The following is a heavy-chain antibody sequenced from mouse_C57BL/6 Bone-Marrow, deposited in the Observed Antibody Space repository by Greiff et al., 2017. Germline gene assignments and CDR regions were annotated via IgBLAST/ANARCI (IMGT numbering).Heavy chain of an antibody. D-gene: IGHD1-1*01. V-gene: IGHV1-39*01. CDR2: INPNYGTT. Sequence: VQLKESGPELVKPGASVKISCKASGYSFTDYNMNWVKQSNGKSLEWIGVINPNYGTTSYNQKFKGKATLTVDQSSSTAYMQLNSLTSEDSAVYYCAFHYYGSSYYYFDYWGQGTTLTVSS. CDR1: GYSFTDYN. CDR3: AFHYYGSSYYYFDY. J-gene: IGHJ2*01.